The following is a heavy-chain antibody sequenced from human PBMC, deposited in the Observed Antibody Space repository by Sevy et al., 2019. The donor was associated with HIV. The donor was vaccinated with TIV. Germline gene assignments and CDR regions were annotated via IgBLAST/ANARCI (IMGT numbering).Heavy chain of an antibody. V-gene: IGHV3-21*01. J-gene: IGHJ3*02. CDR3: ARDDVGATVGAFDI. CDR1: GFTFSSYS. CDR2: ISSSSSYI. Sequence: GGSLRLSCAASGFTFSSYSMNWVRQAPGKGLEWVSSISSSSSYIYYAESVKGRFTISRDNAKNSLYLQMNSLRAEDTAVYYCARDDVGATVGAFDIWGQGTMVTVSS. D-gene: IGHD1-26*01.